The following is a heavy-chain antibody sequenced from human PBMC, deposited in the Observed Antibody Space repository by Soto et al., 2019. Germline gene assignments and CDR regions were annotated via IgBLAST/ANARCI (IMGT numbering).Heavy chain of an antibody. Sequence: PSETTALACTVSGGSISSSEWGGIRQPPGKGLEWIGYIYYSGSTNYNPSLKSRVTISVDTSKNQFSLKLSSVTAADTAVYYCASGKAAFWFDPWGQGPLVTVS. V-gene: IGHV4-59*01. CDR3: ASGKAAFWFDP. CDR1: GGSISSSE. CDR2: IYYSGST. J-gene: IGHJ5*02. D-gene: IGHD6-13*01.